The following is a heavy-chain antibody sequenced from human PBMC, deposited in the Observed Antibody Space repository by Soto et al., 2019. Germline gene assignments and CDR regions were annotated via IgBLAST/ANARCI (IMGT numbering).Heavy chain of an antibody. CDR2: ISSSSSYI. V-gene: IGHV3-21*01. D-gene: IGHD6-13*01. CDR1: GFTFSSYS. CDR3: ARDSSSWYGGGYFDY. J-gene: IGHJ4*02. Sequence: GGSLRLSCAASGFTFSSYSMNWVRQAPGKGLEWVSSISSSSSYIYYADSVKGRITISRDNAKNSLYLQMNSLRAEDTAVYYCARDSSSWYGGGYFDYWGQGTLVTVSS.